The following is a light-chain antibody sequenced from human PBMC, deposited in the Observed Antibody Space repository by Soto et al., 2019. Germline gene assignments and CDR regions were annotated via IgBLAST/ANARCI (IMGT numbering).Light chain of an antibody. Sequence: DIQMTQSPSSLSASVGDRVTITCQASQDISNYLNWYQQKPGKAPKLLIYDASNLETGVPSRFXGSGSGTDFTYTISSLQPEDIATYYCPQYDNLPPYTFGQGTKLEIK. CDR1: QDISNY. J-gene: IGKJ2*01. CDR2: DAS. CDR3: PQYDNLPPYT. V-gene: IGKV1-33*01.